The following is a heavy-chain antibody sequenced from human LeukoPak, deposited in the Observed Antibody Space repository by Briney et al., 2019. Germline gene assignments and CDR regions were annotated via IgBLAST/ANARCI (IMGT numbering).Heavy chain of an antibody. V-gene: IGHV3-66*01. CDR2: MSSGGTT. Sequence: GGSLRLSCAASGFTVGSNYMSWVRQAPGKGLEGVSIMSSGGTTSYADSVKGRFTISRDNSRNTLYLQMNSLRAEDTAVYYCATRGAPGYYYGMDAWGQGTTVTVSS. CDR3: ATRGAPGYYYGMDA. J-gene: IGHJ6*02. D-gene: IGHD1-26*01. CDR1: GFTVGSNY.